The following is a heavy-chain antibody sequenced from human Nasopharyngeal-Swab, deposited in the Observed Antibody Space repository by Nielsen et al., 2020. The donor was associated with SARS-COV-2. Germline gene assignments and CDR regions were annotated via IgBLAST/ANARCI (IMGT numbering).Heavy chain of an antibody. J-gene: IGHJ4*02. Sequence: RQAPGKGLGWIGTIYYSGSAYYNPSLKSRVAISVDTSKNQIFLNLSSVTAADSAVYYCARNPRSVQYTSTWYGEFDYWGQGTLVTVS. CDR3: ARNPRSVQYTSTWYGEFDY. CDR2: IYYSGSA. D-gene: IGHD6-13*01. V-gene: IGHV4-39*01.